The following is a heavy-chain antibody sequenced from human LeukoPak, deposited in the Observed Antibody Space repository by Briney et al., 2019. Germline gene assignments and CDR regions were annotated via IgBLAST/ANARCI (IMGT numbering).Heavy chain of an antibody. Sequence: PGGSLRLSCAASGFTFSSYEMNWVRQAPGKGLEWVSYISSSGSTIYYADSVKGRFTISRDNAKNSLYLQMNSLRAEDTAVYYCARQGGSGMYYYYYYMDVWGKGTTVTISS. J-gene: IGHJ6*03. V-gene: IGHV3-48*03. CDR3: ARQGGSGMYYYYYYMDV. D-gene: IGHD3-10*01. CDR2: ISSSGSTI. CDR1: GFTFSSYE.